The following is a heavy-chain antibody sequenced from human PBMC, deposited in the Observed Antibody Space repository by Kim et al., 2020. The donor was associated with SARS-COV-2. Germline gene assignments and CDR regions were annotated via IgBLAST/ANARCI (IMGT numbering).Heavy chain of an antibody. CDR1: GFTFSSYW. CDR3: AKLRYSSSWYWDY. V-gene: IGHV3-7*01. J-gene: IGHJ4*02. D-gene: IGHD6-13*01. Sequence: GGSLRLSCAASGFTFSSYWMTWVRQAPGKGLEWVANIKQNGGEKYFVDSVKGRFTISRDNAKNSLYLQMNSLRAEDTAVYYCAKLRYSSSWYWDYWGQGTLGTVSS. CDR2: IKQNGGEK.